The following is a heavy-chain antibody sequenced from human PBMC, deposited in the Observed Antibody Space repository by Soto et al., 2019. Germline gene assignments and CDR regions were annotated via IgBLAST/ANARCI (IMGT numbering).Heavy chain of an antibody. CDR3: ARTTVSASYYSMDV. J-gene: IGHJ6*03. D-gene: IGHD4-17*01. CDR1: GYTFTNYG. V-gene: IGHV1-18*01. CDR2: ISTYNGNT. Sequence: QVQLVQSGAEVKQPGASVKVSCKASGYTFTNYGFTWVRQAPGQGLEWLGWISTYNGNTKYAQKVQGRLTMTTDTSTNTANMEPTSLRSDDTALYYCARTTVSASYYSMDVWGKGSTVTVSS.